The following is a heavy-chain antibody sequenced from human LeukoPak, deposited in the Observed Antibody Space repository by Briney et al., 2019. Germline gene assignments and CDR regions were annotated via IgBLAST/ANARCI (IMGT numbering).Heavy chain of an antibody. V-gene: IGHV1-69*05. CDR3: ARERCSGGSCYSGLDP. J-gene: IGHJ5*02. D-gene: IGHD2-15*01. CDR2: MIPIFGTA. Sequence: ASVKVSCKASGGTCSSYAISWVRQAPGQGLEWMGRMIPIFGTANYAQKFQGRVTITTDESTSTAYMELSSLRSEDTAVYYCARERCSGGSCYSGLDPWGQGTLVTVSS. CDR1: GGTCSSYA.